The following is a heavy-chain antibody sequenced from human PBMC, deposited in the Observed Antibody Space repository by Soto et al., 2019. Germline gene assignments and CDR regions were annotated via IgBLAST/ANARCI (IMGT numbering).Heavy chain of an antibody. CDR2: IYPGDSDT. J-gene: IGHJ6*02. Sequence: GESLKISCKGSGYSFTSYWSGWVRQMPGKGLEWMGIIYPGDSDTRYSPSFQGQVTISADKSISTAYLQWSSLKASDTAMYYCASTYSSSYLSYYGMDVWGQGTTVTVSS. D-gene: IGHD6-6*01. V-gene: IGHV5-51*01. CDR1: GYSFTSYW. CDR3: ASTYSSSYLSYYGMDV.